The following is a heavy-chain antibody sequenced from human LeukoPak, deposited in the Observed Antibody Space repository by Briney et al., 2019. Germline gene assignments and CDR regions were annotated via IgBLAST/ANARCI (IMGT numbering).Heavy chain of an antibody. J-gene: IGHJ5*02. CDR3: AKAAYGDYVNWFDP. V-gene: IGHV3-23*01. CDR2: IGGIGAST. Sequence: GGSLRLSCAASGFTFSSHAMTWVRQAPGKGLEWVSSIGGIGASTYYANSVKGRFTISRDNSKNTLYLQMNSLRAEDTALYYCAKAAYGDYVNWFDPWGQGILVIVSS. CDR1: GFTFSSHA. D-gene: IGHD4-17*01.